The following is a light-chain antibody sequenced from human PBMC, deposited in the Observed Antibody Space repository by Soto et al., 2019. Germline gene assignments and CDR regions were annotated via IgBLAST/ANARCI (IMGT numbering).Light chain of an antibody. CDR2: ATS. Sequence: DIEMTQSPSSLSASIGGRVTITCRASQSISSYLNWYQQKAGEAPKLLIYATSNLQSGVPSRFSGSGSGTDFTLTITSLQPEDFATYYCQQTYSNAITFGQGTRLDIE. V-gene: IGKV1-39*01. CDR3: QQTYSNAIT. J-gene: IGKJ5*01. CDR1: QSISSY.